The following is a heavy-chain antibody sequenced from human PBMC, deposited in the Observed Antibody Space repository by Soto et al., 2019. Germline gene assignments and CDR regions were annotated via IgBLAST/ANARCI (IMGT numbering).Heavy chain of an antibody. CDR1: GDSVSSNSAA. CDR2: TYYRSKWYN. Sequence: PSQTLSLTCAISGDSVSSNSAAWNWIRQSPSRGLEWLGRTYYRSKWYNDYAVSVKGRITINPDTSKNQFSLQLNSVTPEDTAVYYCAREIEYSGDDPSNCYYYGMDVWGQCTPVTVAS. CDR3: AREIEYSGDDPSNCYYYGMDV. D-gene: IGHD5-12*01. V-gene: IGHV6-1*01. J-gene: IGHJ6*02.